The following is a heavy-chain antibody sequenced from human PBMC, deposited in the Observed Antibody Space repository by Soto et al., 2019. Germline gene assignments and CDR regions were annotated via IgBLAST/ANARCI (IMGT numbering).Heavy chain of an antibody. CDR3: ARGLDTMVRGVDGAFDI. Sequence: QVQLVQSGAEVKKPGASVKVSCKASGYTFTSYDINWVRQATGQGLEWMGWMNPNSVNTGYAQKFQGRVTMTRNTSRSTAYMELSSLRSEDTAVYYCARGLDTMVRGVDGAFDIWGQGTMVTVSS. V-gene: IGHV1-8*01. CDR2: MNPNSVNT. CDR1: GYTFTSYD. D-gene: IGHD3-10*01. J-gene: IGHJ3*02.